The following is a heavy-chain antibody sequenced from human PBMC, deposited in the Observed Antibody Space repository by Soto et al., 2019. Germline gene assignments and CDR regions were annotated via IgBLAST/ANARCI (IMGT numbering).Heavy chain of an antibody. CDR2: IWYDGSNK. CDR3: ARDLFEGATYLAWPDY. CDR1: GFTFSSYG. J-gene: IGHJ4*02. D-gene: IGHD1-26*01. V-gene: IGHV3-33*01. Sequence: GGSLRLSCAASGFTFSSYGMHWVRQAPGKGLEWVAVIWYDGSNKYYADSVKGRFTISRDNSKNTLYLQMNSLRAEDTAVYYCARDLFEGATYLAWPDYWGQGTLVTVYS.